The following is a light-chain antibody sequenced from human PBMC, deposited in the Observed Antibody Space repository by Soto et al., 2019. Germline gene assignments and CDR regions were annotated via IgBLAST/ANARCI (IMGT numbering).Light chain of an antibody. CDR3: QTWGTAVV. J-gene: IGLJ2*01. Sequence: QLVLTQSPSASASLGASVKLTCTLSSGHSSYAIAWHQQQPEKGPRYLMKLNSDGSHSKGDGIPDRFSGSSSGAERYLTISRLQSEDEAAYHCQTWGTAVVFGGGTKLTVL. V-gene: IGLV4-69*01. CDR1: SGHSSYA. CDR2: LNSDGSH.